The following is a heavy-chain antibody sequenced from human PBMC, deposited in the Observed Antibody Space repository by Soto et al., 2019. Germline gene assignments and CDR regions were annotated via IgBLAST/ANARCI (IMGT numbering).Heavy chain of an antibody. V-gene: IGHV6-1*01. CDR2: TYYRSKWYN. J-gene: IGHJ6*03. D-gene: IGHD3-10*01. CDR1: GDSVSSNSAA. Sequence: SQTLSLTCAISGDSVSSNSAACNWIRQSPSRGLEWLGRTYYRSKWYNDYAVSVESRITINPDTSKNQFSLQLNSVTPEDTAVYYCAREVVRGVISYYYYYYMDVWGKGTTVTVSS. CDR3: AREVVRGVISYYYYYYMDV.